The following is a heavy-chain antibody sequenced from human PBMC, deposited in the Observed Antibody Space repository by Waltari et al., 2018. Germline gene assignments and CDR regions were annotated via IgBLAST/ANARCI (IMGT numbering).Heavy chain of an antibody. J-gene: IGHJ5*02. CDR3: ARDRGRGLYLDT. V-gene: IGHV4-4*02. D-gene: IGHD2-15*01. Sequence: QFPLPESGPGLVQPSASLTPHCDVSGDSLPFHHWWSWVRQSPQKGREWIGQVHGSGKTNYNPSFASRVTIALDTSNNHFSLKVTSATAADTAVYFCARDRGRGLYLDTWGPGTLVTVSP. CDR2: VHGSGKT. CDR1: GDSLPFHHW.